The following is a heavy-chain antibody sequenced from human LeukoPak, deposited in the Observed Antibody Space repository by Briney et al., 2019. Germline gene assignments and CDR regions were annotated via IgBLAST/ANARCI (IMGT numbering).Heavy chain of an antibody. D-gene: IGHD3-10*01. CDR2: MYYSGST. CDR3: ARVSLVRGAPDYYFDY. CDR1: GGSISSGSFY. J-gene: IGHJ4*02. Sequence: SETLSLTCTVSGGSISSGSFYWGWIRQPPGKGLEWIGYMYYSGSTNYNPSLKSRVTISIDTSKNQFSLKLSSVTAADTAVYYCARVSLVRGAPDYYFDYWGQGTLVTVSS. V-gene: IGHV4-61*01.